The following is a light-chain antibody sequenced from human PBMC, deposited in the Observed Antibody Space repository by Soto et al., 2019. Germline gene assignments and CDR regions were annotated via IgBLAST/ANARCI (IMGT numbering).Light chain of an antibody. CDR1: QGISSY. Sequence: LRMTHSPSSFSSSTGDRVTITFLASQGISSYLAWYQQKPGKAPKLLIYAASTLQSGVPSRFSGSGSGTDFTLTISCLQSEDFATYYCQQYYSYPLTFAGGTKVDIK. J-gene: IGKJ4*01. CDR2: AAS. CDR3: QQYYSYPLT. V-gene: IGKV1-8*01.